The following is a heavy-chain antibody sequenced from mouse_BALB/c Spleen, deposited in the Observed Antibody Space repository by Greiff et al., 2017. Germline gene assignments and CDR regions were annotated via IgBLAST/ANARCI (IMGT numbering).Heavy chain of an antibody. J-gene: IGHJ4*01. CDR1: GFTFSSYG. D-gene: IGHD4-1*01. Sequence: EVNLVESGGDLVKPGGSLKLSCAASGFTFSSYGMSWVRQTPDKRLEWVATISSGGSYTYYPDSVKGRFTISRDNAKNTLYLQMSSLKSEDTAMYYCARQELGLYAMDYWGQGTSVTVSS. CDR2: ISSGGSYT. CDR3: ARQELGLYAMDY. V-gene: IGHV5-6*01.